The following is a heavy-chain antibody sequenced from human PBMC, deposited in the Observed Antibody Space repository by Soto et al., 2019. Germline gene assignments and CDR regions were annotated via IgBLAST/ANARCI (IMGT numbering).Heavy chain of an antibody. J-gene: IGHJ5*02. V-gene: IGHV4-34*01. CDR1: GGSFSGYY. CDR3: ARGPAVTTRLTGWFDP. Sequence: SETLSLTCAVYGGSFSGYYWSWIRQPPGKALEWIGEINHSGSTNYNPSLKSRVTISVDTSKNQFSLKLSSVTAADTAVYYCARGPAVTTRLTGWFDPWGQGTLVTVSS. D-gene: IGHD4-4*01. CDR2: INHSGST.